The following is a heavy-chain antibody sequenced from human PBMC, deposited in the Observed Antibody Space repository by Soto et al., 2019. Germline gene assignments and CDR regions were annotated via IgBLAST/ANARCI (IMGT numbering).Heavy chain of an antibody. J-gene: IGHJ6*02. V-gene: IGHV3-30-3*01. CDR1: GFTFITYG. CDR2: ISYDGSDK. CDR3: ARNEYDSSAYYGSYFYGMDV. D-gene: IGHD3-22*01. Sequence: QVQLVESGGGVVQPGRSLRLYCAASGFTFITYGMHWVRQAPGEGLEWVAAISYDGSDKYYADSVKGRFTISRDNSKNTLYLQINSLRSEDAAVYYCARNEYDSSAYYGSYFYGMDVWGQGTTVTVSS.